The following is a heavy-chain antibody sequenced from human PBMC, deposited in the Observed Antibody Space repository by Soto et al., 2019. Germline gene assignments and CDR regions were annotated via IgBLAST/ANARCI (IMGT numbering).Heavy chain of an antibody. D-gene: IGHD5-12*01. CDR3: ARDLRRWLQLGFGYFDY. CDR1: GFTFSSYG. Sequence: PGGSLRLSCAASGFTFSSYGMHWVRQAPGKGLEWVAVIWYDGSNKYYADSVKGRFTISRDNSKNTLYLQMNSLRAEDTAVYYCARDLRRWLQLGFGYFDYWGQGTLVTVSS. CDR2: IWYDGSNK. V-gene: IGHV3-33*01. J-gene: IGHJ4*02.